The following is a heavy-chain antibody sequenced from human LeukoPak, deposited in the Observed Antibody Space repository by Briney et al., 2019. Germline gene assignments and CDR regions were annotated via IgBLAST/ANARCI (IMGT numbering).Heavy chain of an antibody. CDR3: AKKGLGFYPSGMDV. V-gene: IGHV3-23*01. Sequence: GGSLRLSCAASGFTFSSYAMSWVRQVPGKGLEGVSVTSGSGGSTYYADSVKGRFTTSRDNSKKTLYLQMNSLRAEDTAVYYCAKKGLGFYPSGMDVWGQGTTVTVSS. J-gene: IGHJ6*02. CDR1: GFTFSSYA. CDR2: TSGSGGST. D-gene: IGHD1-26*01.